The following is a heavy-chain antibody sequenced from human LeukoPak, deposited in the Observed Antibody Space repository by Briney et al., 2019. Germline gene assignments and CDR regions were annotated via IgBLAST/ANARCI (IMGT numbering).Heavy chain of an antibody. CDR1: GGSISTYY. CDR2: ISYSGST. Sequence: SETLSLTCTVSGGSISTYYWSWIRQPPGKGLEWIGYISYSGSTNYNPSLKSRVTISVDTSKNQFSLRLNSVTAADTAVYYCARGYDSKSTYFDYWGQGTLVTVSS. CDR3: ARGYDSKSTYFDY. J-gene: IGHJ4*02. D-gene: IGHD5-12*01. V-gene: IGHV4-59*01.